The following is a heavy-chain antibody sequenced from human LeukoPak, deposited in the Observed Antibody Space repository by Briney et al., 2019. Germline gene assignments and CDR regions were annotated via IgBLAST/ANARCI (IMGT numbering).Heavy chain of an antibody. CDR1: GGSISSGDYY. CDR3: ARDAQLQYERWFNP. V-gene: IGHV4-30-4*08. J-gene: IGHJ5*02. CDR2: IYYSGST. Sequence: SETLSLTCTVSGGSISSGDYYWRWIRQPPGKGLEWIGYIYYSGSTYYNPSLKSRVTISVDTSKNQFSLKLSSVTAADTAVYYCARDAQLQYERWFNPWGQGTLVTVSS. D-gene: IGHD2-2*02.